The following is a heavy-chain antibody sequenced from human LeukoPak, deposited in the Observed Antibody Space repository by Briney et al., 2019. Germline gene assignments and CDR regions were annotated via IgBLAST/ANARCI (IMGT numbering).Heavy chain of an antibody. CDR3: ARDFSYGSGFDY. CDR2: ISNGGSI. J-gene: IGHJ4*02. Sequence: GGSLRLSCAASGFSISSYALHWVRQAPGKGLQYVSGISNGGSIDYANSVKGRFTISRDNSKNTLYLQVGSLRPEDMAVYYCARDFSYGSGFDYWGQGILVTVSS. V-gene: IGHV3-64*01. D-gene: IGHD5-18*01. CDR1: GFSISSYA.